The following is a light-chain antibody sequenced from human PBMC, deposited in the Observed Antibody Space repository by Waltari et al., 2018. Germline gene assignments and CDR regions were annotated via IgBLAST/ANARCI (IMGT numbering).Light chain of an antibody. J-gene: IGLJ3*02. CDR2: EVK. CDR3: SSYGASMTLL. CDR1: NSDIGTFNL. Sequence: QSALTQPASVSGSPGQSITISCTGSNSDIGTFNLVSWYEQHPGKAPKLIIYEVKNRPSGVSARFSGSKPDNTASLTISGLQHEDEATYFCSSYGASMTLLFGGGTRVTVL. V-gene: IGLV2-14*02.